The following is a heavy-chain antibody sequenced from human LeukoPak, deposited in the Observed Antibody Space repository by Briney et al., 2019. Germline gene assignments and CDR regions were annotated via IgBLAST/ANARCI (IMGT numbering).Heavy chain of an antibody. CDR2: INPSGSST. CDR1: GYSFTGFY. CDR3: ATTKASNWHLTVSPLDS. V-gene: IGHV1-46*01. D-gene: IGHD1-7*01. Sequence: ASVNASCKASGYSFTGFYLHWVRQAPGQGLEWMGVINPSGSSTIYAQKFKGRVTLTKDTSTSTVYMDLSSLTSEDTAVYYCATTKASNWHLTVSPLDSWGQGTLVSVSS. J-gene: IGHJ4*02.